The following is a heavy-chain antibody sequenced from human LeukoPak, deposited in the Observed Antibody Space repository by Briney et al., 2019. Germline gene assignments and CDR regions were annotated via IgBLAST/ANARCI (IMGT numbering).Heavy chain of an antibody. CDR2: ISSSGSTI. CDR1: GFTFSDYY. CDR3: ARDGEEGYGVPFAY. V-gene: IGHV3-11*01. Sequence: GGSLRLSCAASGFTFSDYYMSWIRQAPGKGLEWVAYISSSGSTIYYADSVKGRFTISRDNAKDTLYLQMNSLRAEDTAVYYCARDGEEGYGVPFAYWGQGTLVPPPQ. D-gene: IGHD4-17*01. J-gene: IGHJ4*02.